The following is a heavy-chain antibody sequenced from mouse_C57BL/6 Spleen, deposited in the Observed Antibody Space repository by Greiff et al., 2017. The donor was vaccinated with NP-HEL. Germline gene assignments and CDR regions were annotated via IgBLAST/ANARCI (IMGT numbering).Heavy chain of an antibody. D-gene: IGHD2-4*01. CDR2: IYPSDSET. CDR1: GYTFTSYW. V-gene: IGHV1-61*01. Sequence: QVQLKQPGAELVRPGSSVKLSCKASGYTFTSYWMDWVKQRPGQGLEWIGNIYPSDSETHYNQKFKDKATLTVDKSSSTAYMQLSSLTSEDSAVYYCARRDDYDGFAYWGQGTLVTVSA. CDR3: ARRDDYDGFAY. J-gene: IGHJ3*01.